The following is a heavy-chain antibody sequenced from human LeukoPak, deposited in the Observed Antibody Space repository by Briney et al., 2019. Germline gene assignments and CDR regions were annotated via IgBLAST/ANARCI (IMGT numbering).Heavy chain of an antibody. CDR2: IYYSGSM. Sequence: SETLSLTRAVYGGSFSGYYWSWIRQPPGKGLEWIGSIYYSGSMYYNASLKSRVTISVDTSKNQFSLRLSSVTAADTAVYYCARDSSMVREGVGGDYWGQGTLVTVSS. D-gene: IGHD3-10*01. V-gene: IGHV4-34*01. CDR1: GGSFSGYY. J-gene: IGHJ4*02. CDR3: ARDSSMVREGVGGDY.